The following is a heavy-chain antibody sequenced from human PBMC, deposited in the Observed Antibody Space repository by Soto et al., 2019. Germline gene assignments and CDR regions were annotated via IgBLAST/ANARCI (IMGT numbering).Heavy chain of an antibody. Sequence: LSLTCTVSGGSISSSSYYWGWIRQPPGKGLEWIGSIYYSGSTYYNPSLKSRVTISVDTSKNQFSLKLSAVTAADTAVYYCARHFLRGVGATTRYYFDYWGQGTLVTVSS. D-gene: IGHD1-26*01. CDR1: GGSISSSSYY. CDR2: IYYSGST. J-gene: IGHJ4*02. V-gene: IGHV4-39*01. CDR3: ARHFLRGVGATTRYYFDY.